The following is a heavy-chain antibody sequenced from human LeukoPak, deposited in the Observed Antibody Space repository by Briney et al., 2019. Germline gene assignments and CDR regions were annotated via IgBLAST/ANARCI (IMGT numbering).Heavy chain of an antibody. CDR2: ISSGSSYI. J-gene: IGHJ6*02. Sequence: PGGSLRLSGAASGFTLSNSATNRVRQAPGKGLEWVSPISSGSSYIYYTDSVKGRFTISRDNAKNSLYLQMNSLRAEDTAVYYCARDDKPIRGLMEVWGQGTTVTVSS. CDR1: GFTLSNSA. D-gene: IGHD3-10*01. CDR3: ARDDKPIRGLMEV. V-gene: IGHV3-21*01.